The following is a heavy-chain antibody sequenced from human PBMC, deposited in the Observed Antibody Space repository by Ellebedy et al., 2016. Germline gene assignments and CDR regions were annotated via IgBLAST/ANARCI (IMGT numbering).Heavy chain of an antibody. CDR1: GYTLTELS. CDR2: FDPEDGET. D-gene: IGHD3-3*01. Sequence: ASVKVSXXVSGYTLTELSMHWVRQAPGKGLEWMGGFDPEDGETIYAQKFQGRVTMTEDTSTDTAYMELSSLRSEDTAVYYCATALLRPTYNWFDPWGQGTLVTVSS. CDR3: ATALLRPTYNWFDP. J-gene: IGHJ5*02. V-gene: IGHV1-24*01.